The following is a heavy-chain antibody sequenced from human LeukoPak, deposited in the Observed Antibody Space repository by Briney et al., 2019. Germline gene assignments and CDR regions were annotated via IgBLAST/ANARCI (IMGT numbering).Heavy chain of an antibody. J-gene: IGHJ4*02. Sequence: GRSLRLSCAASGFTFDDYAMHWVRQAPGKGLEWVSGIRWNSGSMGYADSVKGRFTISRDNAKNSLYLQMNSLRAEDTALYYCAKARYSSSLDYWGQGTLVTVSS. D-gene: IGHD6-6*01. V-gene: IGHV3-9*01. CDR2: IRWNSGSM. CDR1: GFTFDDYA. CDR3: AKARYSSSLDY.